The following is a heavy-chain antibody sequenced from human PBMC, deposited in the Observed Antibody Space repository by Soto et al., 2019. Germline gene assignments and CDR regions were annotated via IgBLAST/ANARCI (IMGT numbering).Heavy chain of an antibody. D-gene: IGHD2-8*01. J-gene: IGHJ4*02. V-gene: IGHV4-30-4*01. CDR2: IYYSGST. CDR1: GGSISSGDYY. CDR3: ARSGYCTNGVCYTPFDY. Sequence: PSETLSLTCTVSGGSISSGDYYWSWIRQPPGKGLEWIGYIYYSGSTYYNPSLKSRVTISVDTSKNQFSLKLSSVTAADTAVYYCARSGYCTNGVCYTPFDYWGQGPLVTVSS.